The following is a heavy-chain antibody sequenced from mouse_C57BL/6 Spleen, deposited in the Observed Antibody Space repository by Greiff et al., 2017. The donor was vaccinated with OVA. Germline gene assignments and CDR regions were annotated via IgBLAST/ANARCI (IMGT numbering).Heavy chain of an antibody. V-gene: IGHV3-6*01. CDR1: GYSITSGYY. Sequence: EVQVVESGPGLVKPSQSLSLTCSVTGYSITSGYYWNWIRQFPGNKLEWMGYISYDGSNNYNPSLKNRISITRDTSKNQFFLKLNSVTTEDTATYYCARDDYDVGAMDYWGQGTSVTVSS. CDR3: ARDDYDVGAMDY. D-gene: IGHD2-4*01. CDR2: ISYDGSN. J-gene: IGHJ4*01.